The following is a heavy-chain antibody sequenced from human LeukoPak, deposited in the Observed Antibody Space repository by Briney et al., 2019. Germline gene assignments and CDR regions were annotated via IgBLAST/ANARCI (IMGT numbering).Heavy chain of an antibody. D-gene: IGHD3-22*01. V-gene: IGHV4-4*07. CDR2: IYTSGST. CDR1: GGSISSYY. J-gene: IGHJ4*02. Sequence: PSETMSLTCTVSGGSISSYYWSWIPQPAGKGLEWIGRIYTSGSTNYNPSLKSRVTMSVDTSKSQFSLKLSSVTAADTAVYYCARERPYYYDSSGYYFDYWGQGTLVTVSS. CDR3: ARERPYYYDSSGYYFDY.